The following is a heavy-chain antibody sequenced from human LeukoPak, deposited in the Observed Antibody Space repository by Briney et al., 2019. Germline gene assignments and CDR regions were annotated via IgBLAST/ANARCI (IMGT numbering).Heavy chain of an antibody. CDR2: INPNSGGT. V-gene: IGHV1-2*02. J-gene: IGHJ5*02. CDR3: ARVWYKARNSSGWTNWFDP. D-gene: IGHD6-19*01. CDR1: GYTFTGFH. Sequence: ASVKVSCKASGYTFTGFHMHWVRQAPGQGLEWMGWINPNSGGTNYAQKFQGRVTMTRDTSISTAYMELSRLRSDDTAVYYCARVWYKARNSSGWTNWFDPWGQGTLVTVSS.